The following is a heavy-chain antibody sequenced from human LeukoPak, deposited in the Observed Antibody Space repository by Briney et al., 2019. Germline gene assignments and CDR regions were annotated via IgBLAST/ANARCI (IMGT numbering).Heavy chain of an antibody. CDR3: ARAGAYQLLWRGPSWNWFDP. D-gene: IGHD2-2*01. J-gene: IGHJ5*02. V-gene: IGHV4-39*07. Sequence: SETLSLTCTVSGGSISSSSYYWGWIRQPPGKGLEWIGSIYYSGSTYYNPSLKSRVTISVDTSKNQFSLKLSSVTAADTAVYYCARAGAYQLLWRGPSWNWFDPWGQGTLVTVSS. CDR1: GGSISSSSYY. CDR2: IYYSGST.